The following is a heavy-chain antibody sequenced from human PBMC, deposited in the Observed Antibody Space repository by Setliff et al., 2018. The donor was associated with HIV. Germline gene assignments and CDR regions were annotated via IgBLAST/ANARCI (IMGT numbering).Heavy chain of an antibody. V-gene: IGHV4-38-2*01. Sequence: PSETLSLTRVVSGNSISSGYYWGWIRQPPGRGLEWIGSIYYDGRTFYKPSLESRLTISVDTSKNQFSLRLNSVTAADTAVYFCARGGAVSADFDSWGQGTLVTVS. CDR1: GNSISSGYY. J-gene: IGHJ4*02. CDR3: ARGGAVSADFDS. D-gene: IGHD3-16*01. CDR2: IYYDGRT.